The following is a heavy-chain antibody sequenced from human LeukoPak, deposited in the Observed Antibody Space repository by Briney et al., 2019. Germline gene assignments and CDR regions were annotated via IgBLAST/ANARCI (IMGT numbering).Heavy chain of an antibody. CDR3: ARGPSSNWSGLDF. V-gene: IGHV3-74*01. CDR2: ISPTGSTT. J-gene: IGHJ4*02. Sequence: GGSLRLSCAASGFSFSGHWMHWARHLPGRGLVWVSRISPTGSTTSYADSVKGRFTVSRDNAKNTLYLQVNNLRAEDTAVYYCARGPSSNWSGLDFWGQGTLLTVSS. D-gene: IGHD6-13*01. CDR1: GFSFSGHW.